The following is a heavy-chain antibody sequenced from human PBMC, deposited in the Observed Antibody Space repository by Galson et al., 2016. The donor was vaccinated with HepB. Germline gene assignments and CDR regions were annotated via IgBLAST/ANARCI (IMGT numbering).Heavy chain of an antibody. D-gene: IGHD5-12*01. CDR2: INPSGGST. V-gene: IGHV1-46*01. CDR3: ARDAPRVATIGGVDY. CDR1: GYTFTSYY. Sequence: SVKVSCKASGYTFTSYYMHWVRQAPGQGLEWMGIINPSGGSTSYAQKFQGRVTMTRDTSTSTVYMELSSLRSEDTAVYYCARDAPRVATIGGVDYWGQGTLVTVSS. J-gene: IGHJ4*02.